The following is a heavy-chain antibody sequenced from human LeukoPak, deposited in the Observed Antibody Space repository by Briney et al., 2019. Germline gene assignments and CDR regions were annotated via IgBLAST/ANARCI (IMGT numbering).Heavy chain of an antibody. CDR1: GVSIDSTNW. Sequence: SETLSLTCDVSGVSIDSTNWWNWVRQPPGKGLEWIGEIHHDGRINYNPSLKSRVTLSVDKSKNQFSLRLNSVTAADTAMYYCARSHDHLWGNYPDYWGQGTLVTVSS. V-gene: IGHV4/OR15-8*01. CDR3: ARSHDHLWGNYPDY. D-gene: IGHD3-16*02. J-gene: IGHJ4*02. CDR2: IHHDGRI.